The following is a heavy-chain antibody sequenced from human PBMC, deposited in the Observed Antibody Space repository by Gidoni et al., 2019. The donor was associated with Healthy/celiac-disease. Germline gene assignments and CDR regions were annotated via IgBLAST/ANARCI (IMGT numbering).Heavy chain of an antibody. CDR2: ISGSGGNT. D-gene: IGHD5-12*01. CDR1: GLTFSSYA. V-gene: IGHV3-23*01. Sequence: EVQLLESGGGLVQPGGSLSLSCAAAGLTFSSYALSWVRQAPGQGLALVSVISGSGGNTYYADSVKGRFTISRDNSKNTLYLQMNSLRAEDTAVYYCAKDNGYNFYPHWGQGTTVTVSS. J-gene: IGHJ6*02. CDR3: AKDNGYNFYPH.